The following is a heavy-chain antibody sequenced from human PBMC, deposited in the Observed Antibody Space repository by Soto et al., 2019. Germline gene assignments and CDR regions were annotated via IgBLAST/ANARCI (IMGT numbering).Heavy chain of an antibody. J-gene: IGHJ6*02. Sequence: GGSLRLSCAASGFTFSTYGMHWVRQAPGKGLKWVALISYDGSNQYYADSVRGRFTISRDTSKNTLYLQMNGLRVDDTAVYYCAVSTVAGTFYYFYGLDVWGQGTTVTVSS. D-gene: IGHD6-19*01. CDR2: ISYDGSNQ. CDR1: GFTFSTYG. V-gene: IGHV3-30*03. CDR3: AVSTVAGTFYYFYGLDV.